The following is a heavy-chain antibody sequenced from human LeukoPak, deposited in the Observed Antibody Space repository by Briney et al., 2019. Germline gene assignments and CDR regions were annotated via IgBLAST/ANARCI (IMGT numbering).Heavy chain of an antibody. CDR2: ISYDGSNK. CDR1: GFTFSTYN. CDR3: ARVPVALVDTAMVSHFVY. D-gene: IGHD5-18*01. V-gene: IGHV3-30*03. J-gene: IGHJ4*02. Sequence: PGGSLRLSCAASGFTFSTYNMNWVRQAPGKGLEWVAVISYDGSNKYYADSMKGRFTISRDNYKNTLYLQMNSQRAEDTAVYYCARVPVALVDTAMVSHFVYWGQGTLVTVSS.